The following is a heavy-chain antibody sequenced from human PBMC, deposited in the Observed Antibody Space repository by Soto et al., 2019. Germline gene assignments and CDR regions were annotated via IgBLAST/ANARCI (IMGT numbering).Heavy chain of an antibody. V-gene: IGHV1-2*04. CDR1: GYSFTGNS. D-gene: IGHD3-16*01. J-gene: IGHJ6*02. CDR3: AIGPGGSGENYYYHGMDV. Sequence: GASVKVSCKASGYSFTGNSMHWVRQAPGQGLEWMGWINPNSGGTNYAQKFQGWVTMTRDTSISTAYMELSRLRSDDTAVYYCAIGPGGSGENYYYHGMDVWGQGTTVTVSS. CDR2: INPNSGGT.